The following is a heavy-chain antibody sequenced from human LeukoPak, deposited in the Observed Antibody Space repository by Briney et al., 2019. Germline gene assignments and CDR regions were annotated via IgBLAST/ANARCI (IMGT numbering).Heavy chain of an antibody. J-gene: IGHJ4*02. CDR2: ISAYNGNT. D-gene: IGHD3-3*01. CDR3: ARDRLNFWSGYSFDY. Sequence: GASVKVSCKASGYTFTSYGISWVRQAPGQGLEWMGWISAYNGNTNYAQKLQGRVTMTTDTSTSTAYMELRSLRSDDTAVYYCARDRLNFWSGYSFDYWGQGTLVTVSS. CDR1: GYTFTSYG. V-gene: IGHV1-18*01.